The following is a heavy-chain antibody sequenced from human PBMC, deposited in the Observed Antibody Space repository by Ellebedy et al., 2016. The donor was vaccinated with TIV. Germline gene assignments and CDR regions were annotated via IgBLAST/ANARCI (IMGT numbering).Heavy chain of an antibody. CDR3: ARGYSSGWFGVGLSYGMDV. D-gene: IGHD6-19*01. J-gene: IGHJ6*02. CDR1: GGSFSGYY. V-gene: IGHV4-34*01. CDR2: INHSGST. Sequence: SETLSLXXAVYGGSFSGYYWSWIRQPPGKGLEWIGEINHSGSTNYNPSLKSRVTISVDTSKNQFSLKLSSVTAADTAVYYCARGYSSGWFGVGLSYGMDVWGQGTTVTVSS.